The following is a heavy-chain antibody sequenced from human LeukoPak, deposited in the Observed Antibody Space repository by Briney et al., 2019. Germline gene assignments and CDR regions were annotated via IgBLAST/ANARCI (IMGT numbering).Heavy chain of an antibody. D-gene: IGHD4-17*01. CDR1: GGSFSGYY. J-gene: IGHJ6*02. CDR3: ARGLVSTYGDPGYYYYYGMDV. CDR2: INHSGST. V-gene: IGHV4-34*01. Sequence: SETLSLTCAVYGGSFSGYYWSWLRQPPGKGLEWIGEINHSGSTNYNPSLKSRVTISVDTSKNQFSLKLSSVTAADTAVYYCARGLVSTYGDPGYYYYYGMDVWGQGTTVTVSS.